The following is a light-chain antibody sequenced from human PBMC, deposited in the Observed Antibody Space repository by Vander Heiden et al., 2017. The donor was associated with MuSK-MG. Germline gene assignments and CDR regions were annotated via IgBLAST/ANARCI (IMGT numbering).Light chain of an antibody. CDR2: DAS. CDR3: QQDDNLPLT. CDR1: QDIRNW. J-gene: IGKJ4*01. V-gene: IGKV1-33*01. Sequence: DIQMTQSPSTLSASVGDRVTITCQASQDIRNWLTWYQQKPGKAPKVLIYDASHLEKGVPSRFSGSGSGTDFTLAISSLQPDDFATYYCQQDDNLPLTFGGGTKVEVK.